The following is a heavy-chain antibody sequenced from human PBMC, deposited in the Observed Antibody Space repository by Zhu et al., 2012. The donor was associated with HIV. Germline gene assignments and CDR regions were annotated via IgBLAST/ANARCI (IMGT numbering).Heavy chain of an antibody. CDR3: ARAPPPTAVAEYYFDY. CDR1: GASVTTTNYY. Sequence: QVQLQESGPGLVKPSETLSLTCTVSGASVTTTNYYWNWIRQPPGKGLEWIGYNSYSGRANYKSALKSRVTISVDTSKNQISLKLKSVTSADTAVYYCARAPPPTAVAEYYFDYWGPRNSGHRLL. V-gene: IGHV4-61*01. D-gene: IGHD6-19*01. CDR2: NSYSGRA. J-gene: IGHJ4*01.